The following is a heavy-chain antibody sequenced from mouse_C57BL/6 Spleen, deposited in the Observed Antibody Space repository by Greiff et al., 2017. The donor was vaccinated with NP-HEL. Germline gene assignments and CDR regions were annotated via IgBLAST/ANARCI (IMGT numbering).Heavy chain of an antibody. D-gene: IGHD1-1*01. J-gene: IGHJ2*01. V-gene: IGHV1-9*01. CDR1: GYTFTGYW. Sequence: QVQLQQSGAELMKPGASVKLSCKATGYTFTGYWIEWVKQRPGHGLEWIGEILPGSGNTNYNEKFKGKATFTADTSSNTAYMQLSSLTTEDSAIYYCAKRRGITPFDYWGQGTTLTVSS. CDR2: ILPGSGNT. CDR3: AKRRGITPFDY.